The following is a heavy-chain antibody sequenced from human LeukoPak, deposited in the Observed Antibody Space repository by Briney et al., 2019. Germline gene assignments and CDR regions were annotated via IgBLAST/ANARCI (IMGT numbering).Heavy chain of an antibody. J-gene: IGHJ6*02. D-gene: IGHD4-11*01. CDR3: ARQDYPYYYGMDV. CDR1: GGSSSGYY. CDR2: INHSAST. Sequence: SETLSLTCAVYGGSSSGYYWSWIRQPPGKGLEWSGEINHSASTNYNPYLKSRVTRSVDTSKSQFSLKLSSVTAADTAVYYCARQDYPYYYGMDVWGQGTTVTVSS. V-gene: IGHV4-34*01.